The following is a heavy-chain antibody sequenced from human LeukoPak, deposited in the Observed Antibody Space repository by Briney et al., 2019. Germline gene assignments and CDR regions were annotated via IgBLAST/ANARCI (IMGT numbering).Heavy chain of an antibody. CDR2: IYYSGGT. V-gene: IGHV4-39*01. D-gene: IGHD3-3*01. CDR1: GGSISSSSYY. J-gene: IGHJ4*02. Sequence: SETLSLTCTVSGGSISSSSYYWGWIRQPPGKGLEWIGSIYYSGGTYNNPSLKSRVTISVDTSKNQFSLKLSSVTAADTAVYYCASTHPIFGVVIMSKPDYWGQGTLVTVSS. CDR3: ASTHPIFGVVIMSKPDY.